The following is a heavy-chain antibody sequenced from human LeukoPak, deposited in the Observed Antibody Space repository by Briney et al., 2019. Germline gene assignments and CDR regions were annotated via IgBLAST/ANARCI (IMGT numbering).Heavy chain of an antibody. J-gene: IGHJ3*02. CDR2: ISGSGGST. CDR3: AKDLWGIAAALGTGDAFDI. D-gene: IGHD6-13*01. Sequence: QPGGSLRLSCAASGFTFSSYAMSWVRQAPGKGLEWVSAISGSGGSTYYADSVKGRFTISRDNSKNTLYLQMNSLRAEDTAVYYCAKDLWGIAAALGTGDAFDIWGQGTMVAVSS. V-gene: IGHV3-23*01. CDR1: GFTFSSYA.